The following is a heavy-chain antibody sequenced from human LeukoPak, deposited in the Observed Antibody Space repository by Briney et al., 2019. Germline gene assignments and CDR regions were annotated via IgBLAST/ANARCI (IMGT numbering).Heavy chain of an antibody. CDR3: AKGPRDTAMVTYAFDI. CDR1: GFTFSSYA. V-gene: IGHV3-23*01. Sequence: GGSLRLSCAAYGFTFSSYAMSWVRQAPGKGLEWISAISGSGGSTYYADSVKGRFTISRDNSKNTLYLQMNSLRAEDTAVYYCAKGPRDTAMVTYAFDIWGQGTMVTVSS. J-gene: IGHJ3*02. CDR2: ISGSGGST. D-gene: IGHD5-18*01.